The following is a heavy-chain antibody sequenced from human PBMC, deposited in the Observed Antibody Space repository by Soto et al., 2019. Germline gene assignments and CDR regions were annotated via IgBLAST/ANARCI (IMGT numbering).Heavy chain of an antibody. CDR2: IYYSGST. CDR1: GGSISSGDNY. J-gene: IGHJ4*02. V-gene: IGHV4-30-4*01. D-gene: IGHD2-21*01. Sequence: QLQLQESGPGLVKPSQTLSLTCTVSGGSISSGDNYWSWIRQPPGKGLEWIGNIYYSGSTYYNPSLERRVSISVDTSRDQFSLKLSSVTAADTAVYYCARGPVVVVSAPYSFDYWGQGTRVTVSS. CDR3: ARGPVVVVSAPYSFDY.